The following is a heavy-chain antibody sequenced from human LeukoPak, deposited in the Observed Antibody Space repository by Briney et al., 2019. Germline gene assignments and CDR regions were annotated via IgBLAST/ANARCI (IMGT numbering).Heavy chain of an antibody. Sequence: GGSLRLSCADSGFTFSNYWMNWVRQAPGKGLEWVANIKQDGSEKYYVDSVKGRFTISRDNAKNSLYLQMDSLRAEDTAVYYCACYGIAPPYWGQGTLVTVSS. CDR3: ACYGIAPPY. CDR1: GFTFSNYW. D-gene: IGHD2-15*01. V-gene: IGHV3-7*05. CDR2: IKQDGSEK. J-gene: IGHJ4*02.